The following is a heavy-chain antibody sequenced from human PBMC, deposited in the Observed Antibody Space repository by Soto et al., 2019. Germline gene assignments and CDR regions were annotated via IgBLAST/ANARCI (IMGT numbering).Heavy chain of an antibody. CDR2: IYYSGST. D-gene: IGHD3-9*01. Sequence: KPSETLSLTCTVPGGSISSYYWSWIRQPPGKGLEWIGYIYYSGSTNYNPSLKSRVTISVDTSKNQFSLKLNSVTAADSAVYFCARLEGLATISYYFDFWGQGALVTVSS. V-gene: IGHV4-59*08. CDR1: GGSISSYY. J-gene: IGHJ4*02. CDR3: ARLEGLATISYYFDF.